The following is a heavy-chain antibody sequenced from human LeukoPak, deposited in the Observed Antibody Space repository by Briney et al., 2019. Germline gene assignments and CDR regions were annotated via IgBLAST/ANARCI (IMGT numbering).Heavy chain of an antibody. V-gene: IGHV4-34*01. CDR3: ARGSMAAAYLAVLHVEYYLDY. Sequence: SETLSLTCAVYGGSFSGYYWSWIRQPPGKGLEWIGEINHSGSTNYNPSLKSRVTISVDTSKNQFSLKLSSVTAADTAVYYCARGSMAAAYLAVLHVEYYLDYWGQGTLVTVSS. CDR2: INHSGST. CDR1: GGSFSGYY. J-gene: IGHJ4*02. D-gene: IGHD6-13*01.